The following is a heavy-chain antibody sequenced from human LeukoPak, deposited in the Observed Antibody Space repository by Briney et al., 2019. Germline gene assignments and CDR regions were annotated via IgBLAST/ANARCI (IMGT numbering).Heavy chain of an antibody. CDR3: AGGLRWGITMVRARTYFDY. J-gene: IGHJ4*02. V-gene: IGHV4-34*01. CDR2: INHSGST. Sequence: PSETLSLTCAVYGGSFSGYYWSWIRQPPGKGLEWIGEINHSGSTNYNPSLKSRVTISVDTSKNQFSLKLSSVTAADTAVYYCAGGLRWGITMVRARTYFDYWGQGTLVTVSS. D-gene: IGHD3-10*01. CDR1: GGSFSGYY.